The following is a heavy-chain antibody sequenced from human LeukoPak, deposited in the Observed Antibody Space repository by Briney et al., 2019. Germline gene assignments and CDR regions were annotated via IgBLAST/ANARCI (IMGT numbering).Heavy chain of an antibody. CDR3: ARHDQCYYDSSGYSYYFDY. CDR2: IYPGDSDT. Sequence: GESLKISCKGSGYSFTSYWIGWVRQMPGKGLEWMGIIYPGDSDTRYSPSFQGQVTISADKSISTAYLQWSSLKASDTAMYYCARHDQCYYDSSGYSYYFDYWGQGTLVTVSS. D-gene: IGHD3-22*01. J-gene: IGHJ4*02. CDR1: GYSFTSYW. V-gene: IGHV5-51*01.